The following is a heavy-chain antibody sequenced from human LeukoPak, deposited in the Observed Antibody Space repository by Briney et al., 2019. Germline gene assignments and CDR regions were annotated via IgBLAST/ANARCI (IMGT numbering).Heavy chain of an antibody. D-gene: IGHD5-18*01. CDR2: IKQDGSEK. V-gene: IGHV3-7*01. J-gene: IGHJ4*02. CDR1: GFTFSSYW. Sequence: GGSLRLSCAASGFTFSSYWMNWFRQPPGKGLEWVANIKQDGSEKYYVDSVEGRFTISRDNAKKSLYLQMNSLRAEDTGVYYCARDPSRGYTYGYGDYWGQGILVTVSS. CDR3: ARDPSRGYTYGYGDY.